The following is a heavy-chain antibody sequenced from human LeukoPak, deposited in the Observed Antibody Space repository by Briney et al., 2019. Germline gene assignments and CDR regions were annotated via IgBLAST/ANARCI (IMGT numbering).Heavy chain of an antibody. J-gene: IGHJ3*01. CDR1: GFTFGDYA. V-gene: IGHV3-49*04. Sequence: GGSLRLSCTASGFTFGDYAMSWVRQAPGKGLGWVGFIRSKAYGGATEYAASVKGSFTISRDDSKSIAYLQMNSLKTEDTAIYYCTRIRSSWFDAFDVWGQGTLVTVSS. CDR3: TRIRSSWFDAFDV. CDR2: IRSKAYGGAT. D-gene: IGHD6-13*01.